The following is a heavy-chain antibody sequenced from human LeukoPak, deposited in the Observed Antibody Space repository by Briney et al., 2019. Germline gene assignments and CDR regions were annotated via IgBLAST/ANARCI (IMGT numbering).Heavy chain of an antibody. CDR2: IRYDGSNK. J-gene: IGHJ3*02. CDR3: ARLGYCTGGSCYADALDI. CDR1: GFTFSSYG. V-gene: IGHV3-30*02. D-gene: IGHD2-15*01. Sequence: PGGSLRLSCAASGFTFSSYGMHWVRQAPGKGLEWVAFIRYDGSNKYYADSVKGRFTISRDNSKNTLYLQMNSLRAEDTAVYYCARLGYCTGGSCYADALDIWGQGTMVTVSS.